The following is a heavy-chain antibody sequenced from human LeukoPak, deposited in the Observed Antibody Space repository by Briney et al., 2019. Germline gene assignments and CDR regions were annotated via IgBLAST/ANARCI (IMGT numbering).Heavy chain of an antibody. J-gene: IGHJ4*02. CDR1: GFTVSSNY. V-gene: IGHV3-53*01. D-gene: IGHD3-10*01. Sequence: GGSLRLSCAASGFTVSSNYMSWVRQAPGKGLEWVSVIYSGGSTYYADSVKGRFTISRDNSKNTLYLQMNSLRAEDTAVYYCARGVTYYYGSGSYVFDYWGQGTLVTVSS. CDR3: ARGVTYYYGSGSYVFDY. CDR2: IYSGGST.